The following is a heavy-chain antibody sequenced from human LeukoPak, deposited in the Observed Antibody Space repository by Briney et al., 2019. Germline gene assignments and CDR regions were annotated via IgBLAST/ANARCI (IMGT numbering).Heavy chain of an antibody. CDR2: ISYDGSNK. Sequence: PGGSLRLSCAASGFTFGSYAMHWVRQAPGKGLEWVAVISYDGSNKYYADSVKGRFTISRDNSKNTLYLQMNSLRAEDTAVYYCARVSPPYYDFWSGYSPRMMYYFDYWGQGTLVTVSS. CDR1: GFTFGSYA. J-gene: IGHJ4*02. D-gene: IGHD3-3*01. CDR3: ARVSPPYYDFWSGYSPRMMYYFDY. V-gene: IGHV3-30*01.